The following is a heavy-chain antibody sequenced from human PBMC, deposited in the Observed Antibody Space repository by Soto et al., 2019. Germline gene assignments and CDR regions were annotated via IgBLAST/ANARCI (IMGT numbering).Heavy chain of an antibody. J-gene: IGHJ5*02. CDR1: GVSISNYY. D-gene: IGHD6-13*01. CDR2: ISYTGNT. Sequence: SETLSLTCTVSGVSISNYYWSWIRQPPGKGLEWNGYISYTGNTNYNPSLKSRVTMSVDTSKNQFSLKLSSVTAADTAVYYCARGGTYSRLIIGDWFDPWGRGILVTVSS. V-gene: IGHV4-59*01. CDR3: ARGGTYSRLIIGDWFDP.